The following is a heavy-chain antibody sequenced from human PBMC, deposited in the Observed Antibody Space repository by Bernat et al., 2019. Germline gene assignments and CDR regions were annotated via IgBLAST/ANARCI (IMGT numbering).Heavy chain of an antibody. Sequence: DVEVLESGGGFVQPGGSLRLSCAAAGITFSSYAMSWGRQAPGKGLEGVSGISGSGGSTYYSGSVKGRFTISRDNSKNTMYLQMNSLSAEDTAVYYWAKGTLRAAAVTLGYWGQGTLVTVSS. CDR2: ISGSGGST. V-gene: IGHV3-23*01. D-gene: IGHD6-13*01. J-gene: IGHJ4*02. CDR1: GITFSSYA. CDR3: AKGTLRAAAVTLGY.